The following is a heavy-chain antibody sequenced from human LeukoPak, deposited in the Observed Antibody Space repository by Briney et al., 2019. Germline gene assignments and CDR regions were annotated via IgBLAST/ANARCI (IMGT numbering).Heavy chain of an antibody. CDR1: GFTFSSYA. CDR3: ARDLYYDISTGPDY. J-gene: IGHJ4*02. D-gene: IGHD3-9*01. CDR2: ISYDGSNK. Sequence: GGSLRLSCAASGFTFSSYAMHWVRQAPGKGLEWVAVISYDGSNKYYADSVKGRFTISRDNSKNTLYLQMNSLRAEDTAVYYCARDLYYDISTGPDYWGQGTLVTVSS. V-gene: IGHV3-30*04.